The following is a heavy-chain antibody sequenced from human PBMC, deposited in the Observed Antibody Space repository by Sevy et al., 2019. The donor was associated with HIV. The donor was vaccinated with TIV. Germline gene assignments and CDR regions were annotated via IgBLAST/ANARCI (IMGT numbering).Heavy chain of an antibody. V-gene: IGHV3-64D*06. CDR2: IRGNGGST. Sequence: GGSLRLSCSASGFTFSNYAMHWVRQAPGKGLEYVSVIRGNGGSTYYADSVKGRFTISRDNSKNTLYLQTSSLRADDTAVYYCVKDLEAGTNDYYYGLDVWGQGTTVTVSS. CDR1: GFTFSNYA. D-gene: IGHD6-19*01. J-gene: IGHJ6*02. CDR3: VKDLEAGTNDYYYGLDV.